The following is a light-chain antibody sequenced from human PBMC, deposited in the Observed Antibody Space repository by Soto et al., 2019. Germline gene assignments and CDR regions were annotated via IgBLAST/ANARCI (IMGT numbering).Light chain of an antibody. J-gene: IGKJ1*01. CDR1: QNLGSGY. CDR3: QQYDTSPRT. CDR2: AAS. Sequence: SPGERATLSCRASQNLGSGYLAWYQQKPGQAPRILIYAASSRATGIPDRFSGSGAGTDFTLSISRLEPEDFAVYYCQQYDTSPRTFGQGTKVDIK. V-gene: IGKV3-20*01.